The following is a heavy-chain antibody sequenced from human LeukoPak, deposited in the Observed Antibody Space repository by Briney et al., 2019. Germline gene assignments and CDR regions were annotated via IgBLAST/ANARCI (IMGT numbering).Heavy chain of an antibody. V-gene: IGHV1-69*01. CDR2: IISIFGTA. J-gene: IGHJ3*02. D-gene: IGHD5-18*01. CDR1: GCTFSSYA. Sequence: GASVKVSSTASGCTFSSYAISWVRQATGQGLEWMGGIISIFGTANYAQKFQGRVTITADESTSTAYMDLSSLRSEDTAVYYCAMTSQWIPSPGDAFHIWGQGTMVTVSS. CDR3: AMTSQWIPSPGDAFHI.